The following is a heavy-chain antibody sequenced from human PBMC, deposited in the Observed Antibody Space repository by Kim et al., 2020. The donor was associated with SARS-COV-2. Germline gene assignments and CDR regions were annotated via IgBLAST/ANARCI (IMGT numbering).Heavy chain of an antibody. CDR3: ARDAENIVVVIAAAPAFDY. Sequence: GPSTNSRDNSKNTLYLQMNSLRAEDTAVYYCARDAENIVVVIAAAPAFDYWGQGTLVTVSS. D-gene: IGHD2-15*01. J-gene: IGHJ4*02. V-gene: IGHV3-30*01.